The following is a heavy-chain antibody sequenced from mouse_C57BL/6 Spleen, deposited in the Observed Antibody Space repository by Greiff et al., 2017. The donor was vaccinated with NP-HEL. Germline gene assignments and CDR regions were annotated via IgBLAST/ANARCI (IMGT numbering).Heavy chain of an antibody. Sequence: QVHVKQSGAELARPGASVKMSCKASGYTFTSYTMHWVKQRPGQGLEWIGYINPSSGYTKYNQKFKDKATLTADKSSSTAYMQLSSLTSEDSAVYYCARWDTTAWYFDVWGTGTTVTVSS. CDR1: GYTFTSYT. CDR2: INPSSGYT. CDR3: ARWDTTAWYFDV. D-gene: IGHD1-2*01. J-gene: IGHJ1*03. V-gene: IGHV1-4*01.